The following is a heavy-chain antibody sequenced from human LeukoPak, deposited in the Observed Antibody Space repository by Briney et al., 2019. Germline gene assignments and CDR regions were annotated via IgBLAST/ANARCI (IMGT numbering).Heavy chain of an antibody. CDR3: ARGRGGVVVPAEQEDFPHFDY. Sequence: SETLSLTCTVSGGSISSYYWSWIRQPPGKGLEWIGYIYTSGSTNYNPSLKSRVTISVDTSKNQFSLKLSSVTAADTAVYYCARGRGGVVVPAEQEDFPHFDYWGQGTLVTVSS. D-gene: IGHD2-2*01. J-gene: IGHJ4*02. V-gene: IGHV4-4*09. CDR2: IYTSGST. CDR1: GGSISSYY.